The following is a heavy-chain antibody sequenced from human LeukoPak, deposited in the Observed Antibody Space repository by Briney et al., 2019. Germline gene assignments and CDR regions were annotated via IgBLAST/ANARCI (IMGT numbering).Heavy chain of an antibody. J-gene: IGHJ4*02. CDR2: INPSGGST. CDR1: GYTFTSYY. D-gene: IGHD5-12*01. Sequence: ASVKVSCKASGYTFTSYYMHWVRQAPGQGLEWMGIINPSGGSTSYAQKFQGRVTMTRDTSTSTAYMVLSSLRSEDTAVYYCARDGGYDGNEPREMDYWGQGTLVTVPS. CDR3: ARDGGYDGNEPREMDY. V-gene: IGHV1-46*01.